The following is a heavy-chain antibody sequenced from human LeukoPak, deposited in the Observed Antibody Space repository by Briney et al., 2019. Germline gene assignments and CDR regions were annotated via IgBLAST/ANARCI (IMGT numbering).Heavy chain of an antibody. CDR2: INPSGGST. V-gene: IGHV1-46*01. D-gene: IGHD3-16*01. Sequence: ASVKVSCKASGYTFTSYYMHWVRQAPGQGLEWMGIINPSGGSTSYAQKFQGRVTMTRDTSTSTVYMELSRLRSDDTAVYYCARGIMITFGGVQTLFDYWGQGTLVTVSS. J-gene: IGHJ4*02. CDR3: ARGIMITFGGVQTLFDY. CDR1: GYTFTSYY.